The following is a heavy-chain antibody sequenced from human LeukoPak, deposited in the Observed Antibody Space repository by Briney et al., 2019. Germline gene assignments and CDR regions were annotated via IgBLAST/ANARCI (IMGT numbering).Heavy chain of an antibody. D-gene: IGHD5-18*01. V-gene: IGHV3-7*01. J-gene: IGHJ4*02. CDR1: GLTFRGNW. CDR2: IKEDGSAK. CDR3: ARWLGYGYGLDY. Sequence: GGSLRLSCAASGLTFRGNWMTWVRQVPGKGQEWVANIKEDGSAKNYVDSVRGRFTISRDNAKDSLYLQMNSLRAEDTAVYYCARWLGYGYGLDYWGQETLVTVSS.